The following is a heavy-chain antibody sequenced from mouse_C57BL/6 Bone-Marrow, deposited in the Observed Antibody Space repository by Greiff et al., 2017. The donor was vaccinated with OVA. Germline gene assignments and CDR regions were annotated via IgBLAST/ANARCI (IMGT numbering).Heavy chain of an antibody. CDR1: GYTFTDYE. CDR3: TRGDYGNYVAY. CDR2: IDPETGGT. D-gene: IGHD2-1*01. V-gene: IGHV1-15*01. J-gene: IGHJ3*01. Sequence: VQLQQSGAELVRPGASVTLSCKASGYTFTDYEMHWVKQTPVHGLEWIGAIDPETGGTAYNQKFKGKALLTADKSSSTAYMELRSLTSEDSAVYYCTRGDYGNYVAYWGQGTLVTVSA.